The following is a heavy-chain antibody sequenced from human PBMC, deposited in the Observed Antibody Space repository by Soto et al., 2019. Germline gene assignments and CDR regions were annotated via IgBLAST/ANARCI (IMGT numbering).Heavy chain of an antibody. V-gene: IGHV3-15*01. J-gene: IGHJ4*02. D-gene: IGHD2-8*01. CDR3: TTDFVEGYCANGVCYPPYY. Sequence: GGSLRLSCAASGFTFSNAWMSWVRQAPGKGLEWVGRIKSKTDGGTTDYAAPVKGRFTISRDDSKNTLYLQMNSLKTEDTAVYYCTTDFVEGYCANGVCYPPYYWGQGTLVTVSS. CDR2: IKSKTDGGTT. CDR1: GFTFSNAW.